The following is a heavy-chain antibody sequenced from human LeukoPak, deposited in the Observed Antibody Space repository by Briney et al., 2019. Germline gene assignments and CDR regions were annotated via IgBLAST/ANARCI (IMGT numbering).Heavy chain of an antibody. Sequence: ASVKVSCKASEYTFSVYHIHWVRQAPGQGLEWMAWINPDSGDTNYAQKLQGRVTMTTDTSTSTAYMELRSLRSDDTAVYYCARARASLVPPTYWAQGTLVTVSS. J-gene: IGHJ4*02. CDR1: EYTFSVYH. V-gene: IGHV1-18*01. CDR3: ARARASLVPPTY. CDR2: INPDSGDT.